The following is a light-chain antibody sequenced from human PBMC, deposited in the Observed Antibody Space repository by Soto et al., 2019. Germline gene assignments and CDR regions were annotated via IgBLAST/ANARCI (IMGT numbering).Light chain of an antibody. CDR2: SNN. CDR3: QSYENSLSGSEVV. Sequence: QSVLTQPPSVPGAPGQRVTISCTGTSSNIGSGYDVHWYQQLPGTAPRLLIYSNNNRLSGVSDRFSGSKSGTSASLAITGLQAEDEADYYCQSYENSLSGSEVVFGGGTKLTVL. V-gene: IGLV1-40*01. J-gene: IGLJ2*01. CDR1: SSNIGSGYD.